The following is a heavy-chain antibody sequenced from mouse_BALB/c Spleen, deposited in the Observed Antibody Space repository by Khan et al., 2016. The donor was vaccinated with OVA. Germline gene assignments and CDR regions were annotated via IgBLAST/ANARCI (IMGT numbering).Heavy chain of an antibody. V-gene: IGHV2-6-1*01. D-gene: IGHD2-1*01. CDR1: GFSLTSYG. CDR2: IWSDGRT. J-gene: IGHJ1*01. CDR3: ARQIYPGYFDV. Sequence: QVQLKQSGPGPVAPSQSLSITCTISGFSLTSYGVHWVRQPAGKGLEWLVVIWSDGRTTYNSALKSRLSISQDNSKSQVFLNVNSLQTDDTAIYYCARQIYPGYFDVWGAGTTVTVSA.